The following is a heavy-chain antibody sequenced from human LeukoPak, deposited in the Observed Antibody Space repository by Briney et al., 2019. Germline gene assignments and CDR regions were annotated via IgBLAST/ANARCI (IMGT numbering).Heavy chain of an antibody. J-gene: IGHJ5*02. CDR2: ISNDGSNK. CDR1: GSTFSYYA. Sequence: PGRSLRLSCAASGSTFSYYAMTWVRQAPGKGLEWVAVISNDGSNKNYAESVKGRFTISRDNSKNTLYLQMNSLRAEDTAVYYCARATGDCSGGTCYSELDLWGQGTLVTVSS. V-gene: IGHV3-30*04. D-gene: IGHD2-15*01. CDR3: ARATGDCSGGTCYSELDL.